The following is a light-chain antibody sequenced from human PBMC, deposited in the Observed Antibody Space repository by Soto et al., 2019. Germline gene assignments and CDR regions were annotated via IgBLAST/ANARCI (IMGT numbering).Light chain of an antibody. V-gene: IGKV3-20*01. J-gene: IGKJ3*01. CDR3: QQYGDSPLT. Sequence: EILLTQSPSTLSLSPGEGVTLSCRASQSVTVNSLAWYQQKPGQAPRLLIYAASTRAAAVPDRFTGSGSGTDFALTISSLEPEDSGVYYCQQYGDSPLTSGPGTKVDIK. CDR1: QSVTVNS. CDR2: AAS.